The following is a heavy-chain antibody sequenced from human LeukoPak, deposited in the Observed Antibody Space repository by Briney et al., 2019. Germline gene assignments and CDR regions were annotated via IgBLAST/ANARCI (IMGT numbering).Heavy chain of an antibody. D-gene: IGHD2-8*01. J-gene: IGHJ3*02. V-gene: IGHV1-8*01. CDR3: ARTPYRMNDAFDI. CDR1: GYTFTSYD. CDR2: MNPNSGNT. Sequence: PRASVKVSCKASGYTFTSYDINWVRQATGQGLEWMGWMNPNSGNTGYAQKFQGRVTMTRDTSTSTVYMELSSLRSEDTAVYYCARTPYRMNDAFDIWGQGTMVTVSS.